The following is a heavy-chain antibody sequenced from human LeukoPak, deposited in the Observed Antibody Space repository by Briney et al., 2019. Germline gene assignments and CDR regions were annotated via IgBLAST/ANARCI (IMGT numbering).Heavy chain of an antibody. CDR1: GYTFTSYA. Sequence: ASVKVSCKASGYTFTSYAITWVPQAPGQRLEWMGWISAYNGNTNYAQTLQGRVTMTTDTSTSTAYMELSRLRSEDPAVYYCARDQALLHAVVIDYWGQGTLVTVSS. CDR2: ISAYNGNT. V-gene: IGHV1-18*01. J-gene: IGHJ4*02. D-gene: IGHD3-22*01. CDR3: ARDQALLHAVVIDY.